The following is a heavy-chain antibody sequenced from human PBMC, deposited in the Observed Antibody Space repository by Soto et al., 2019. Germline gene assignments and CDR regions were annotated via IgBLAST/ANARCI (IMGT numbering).Heavy chain of an antibody. CDR1: GFTFNDGW. Sequence: EVQMVESGGGLVKPGGSLRLSCAASGFTFNDGWMSWVRQAPGKGLEWVGRIKSKTDGETTDYAAPGKGRFTISRDDSKNTLYLQMDSLKTEDTAVYYCTDLMRGVGAFDIWSRGTLVTVSS. V-gene: IGHV3-15*01. J-gene: IGHJ3*02. D-gene: IGHD3-10*01. CDR2: IKSKTDGETT. CDR3: TDLMRGVGAFDI.